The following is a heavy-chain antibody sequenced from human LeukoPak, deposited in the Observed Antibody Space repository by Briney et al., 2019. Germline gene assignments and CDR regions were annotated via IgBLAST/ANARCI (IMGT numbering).Heavy chain of an antibody. J-gene: IGHJ4*02. V-gene: IGHV4-39*01. CDR2: IYYSGST. CDR3: ASPLGYCSSTNCYGDY. Sequence: SETLSLTCTVSGGXMSSSSYYWGWIRQPPGKGLEWIGSIYYSGSTYYNPSLKSRVTISVDTSKNQFSLKLSSVTAADTAVYYCASPLGYCSSTNCYGDYWGQGTLVTVSS. D-gene: IGHD2-2*01. CDR1: GGXMSSSSYY.